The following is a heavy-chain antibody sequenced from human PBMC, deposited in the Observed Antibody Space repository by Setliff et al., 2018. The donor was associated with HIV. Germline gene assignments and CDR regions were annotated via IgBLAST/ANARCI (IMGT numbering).Heavy chain of an antibody. J-gene: IGHJ5*02. D-gene: IGHD2-15*01. Sequence: ASVKVSCKASGYTFINYGINWLRQAPGQGLEWMGWINTYNGNTKYGQKFQGSVTMTTDTSTSTVYMELRSLTSDDTALYYCARGGPPRVATLYWFDPWGQGALVTVSS. V-gene: IGHV1-18*04. CDR2: INTYNGNT. CDR1: GYTFINYG. CDR3: ARGGPPRVATLYWFDP.